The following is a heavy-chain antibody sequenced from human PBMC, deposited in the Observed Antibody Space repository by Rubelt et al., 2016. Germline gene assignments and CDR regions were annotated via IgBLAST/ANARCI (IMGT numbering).Heavy chain of an antibody. CDR3: GREKTDSSGWDYSFDP. V-gene: IGHV4-4*08. Sequence: QVQLQESGPGLVKPSETLSLTCTVSGDSISSYYWSWIRQPPGKGLEWIGYIYNSGSTNYNPSLKSRVTISVDTSKNQFSWKLSVVTAADTAVYYCGREKTDSSGWDYSFDPGGQGTLVTVSS. D-gene: IGHD6-19*01. CDR2: IYNSGST. CDR1: GDSISSYY. J-gene: IGHJ5*02.